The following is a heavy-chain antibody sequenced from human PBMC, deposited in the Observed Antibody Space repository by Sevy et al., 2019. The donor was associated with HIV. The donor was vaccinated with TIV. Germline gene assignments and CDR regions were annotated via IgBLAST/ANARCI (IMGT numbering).Heavy chain of an antibody. D-gene: IGHD1-26*01. CDR3: AGENAWGRGYS. CDR2: IYYNGHI. Sequence: SEILSLNCTMSGGSITSLYWNWIRQPPGKGLECIANIYYNGHINYNPSLKSRVTLSLDTSKNQFSLRLSSVTAADTAMYYCAGENAWGRGYSWGQGILVTVSS. V-gene: IGHV4-59*08. CDR1: GGSITSLY. J-gene: IGHJ4*02.